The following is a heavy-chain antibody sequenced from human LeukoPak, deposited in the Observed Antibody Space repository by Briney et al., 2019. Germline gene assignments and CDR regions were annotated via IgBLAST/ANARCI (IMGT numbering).Heavy chain of an antibody. CDR1: GFTFSSYE. Sequence: GGSLRLSCAASGFTFSSYEMNWVRQAPGKGLEWVSYISSSGSTIYYADSVKGRFTISRDNAKNSLYLQMNSLRAEDTAVYYCASAMIVQLEADAFDIWGQGTMVTVSS. CDR3: ASAMIVQLEADAFDI. V-gene: IGHV3-48*03. J-gene: IGHJ3*02. D-gene: IGHD1-1*01. CDR2: ISSSGSTI.